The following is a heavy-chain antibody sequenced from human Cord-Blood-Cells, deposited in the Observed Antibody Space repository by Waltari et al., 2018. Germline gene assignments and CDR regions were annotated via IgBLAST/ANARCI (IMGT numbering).Heavy chain of an antibody. CDR1: GYSFTSYW. Sequence: EVQLVQSGAEVKKPGESLKISCKGSGYSFTSYWIGWVRQGPGKGLEWMGIIYAGNTDTRCNPSFQGKITSSADMTISNANLKWISLMASDTALYYGARLLNLSPNYFDYWGQGTLVTVSS. J-gene: IGHJ4*02. CDR2: IYAGNTDT. V-gene: IGHV5-51*01. CDR3: ARLLNLSPNYFDY.